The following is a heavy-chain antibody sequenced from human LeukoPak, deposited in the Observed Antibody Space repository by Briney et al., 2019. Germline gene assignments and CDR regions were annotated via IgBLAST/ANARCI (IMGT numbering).Heavy chain of an antibody. CDR2: ISSSSSYI. CDR1: GFTFSSYS. V-gene: IGHV3-21*01. D-gene: IGHD1-26*01. CDR3: ANDPEGGSYLKFDY. Sequence: GGSLRLSCAASGFTFSSYSMNWVRQAPGKGLEWVSSISSSSSYIYYADSVKGRFTISRDNSKNTLYLQMNSLRAEDTAVYYCANDPEGGSYLKFDYWGQGTLVTVSS. J-gene: IGHJ4*02.